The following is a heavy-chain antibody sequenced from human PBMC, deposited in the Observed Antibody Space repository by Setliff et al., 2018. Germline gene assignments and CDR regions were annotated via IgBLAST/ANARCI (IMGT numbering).Heavy chain of an antibody. V-gene: IGHV4-61*01. CDR3: ASDHYGSGTYDY. J-gene: IGHJ4*02. CDR2: IYYSGST. Sequence: SETLSLTCAVSGFSISSGYYWGWIRQPPGKGLEWIGHIYYSGSTNYNPSLKSRVTISVDTSKNQFSLKLSSVTAADTAVYYCASDHYGSGTYDYWGQGTLVTVSS. D-gene: IGHD3-10*01. CDR1: GFSISSGYY.